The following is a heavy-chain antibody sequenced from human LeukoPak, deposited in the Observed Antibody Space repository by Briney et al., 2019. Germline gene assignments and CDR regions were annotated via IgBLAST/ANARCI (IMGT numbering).Heavy chain of an antibody. D-gene: IGHD3-16*01. Sequence: GGSLRLSCAASGFTFSAYEMNWVRQAPGKGLEWLSYISGSGDTIYYAESVKGRFTISRDNAKNSLYLQMSSLGAEDTAVYYCVSAYGGLLDYWGQGTLVTVSS. CDR2: ISGSGDTI. CDR3: VSAYGGLLDY. CDR1: GFTFSAYE. V-gene: IGHV3-48*03. J-gene: IGHJ4*02.